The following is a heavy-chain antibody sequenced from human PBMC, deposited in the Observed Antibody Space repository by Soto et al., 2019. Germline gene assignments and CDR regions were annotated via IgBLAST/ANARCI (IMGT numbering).Heavy chain of an antibody. J-gene: IGHJ4*02. CDR1: GFSLSNARMG. CDR2: IFSNDEK. Sequence: QVTLKESGPVLVNPTETLTLTCTVSGFSLSNARMGVSWIRQPPGKALEWLAHIFSNDEKSYSTSLKSRLTISKDTSKSQVVLTMTNMDPVDTATYYCARMDYGGNHPYFDYWGQGTLVTVSS. V-gene: IGHV2-26*01. CDR3: ARMDYGGNHPYFDY. D-gene: IGHD4-17*01.